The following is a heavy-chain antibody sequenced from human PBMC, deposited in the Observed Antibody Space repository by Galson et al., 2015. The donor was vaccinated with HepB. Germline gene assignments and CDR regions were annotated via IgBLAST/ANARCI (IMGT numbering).Heavy chain of an antibody. CDR3: AGDLKRRWVSAMDV. CDR1: GFTFSNFW. V-gene: IGHV3-7*01. Sequence: SLRLSCAASGFTFSNFWMSWVRQAPGKWLERVAKIKEDGKDTYYVDSVKGRFTISRDDSKDTVYLQMDSLRDEDTALYYCAGDLKRRWVSAMDVWGQGTTVTVSS. CDR2: IKEDGKDT. J-gene: IGHJ6*02. D-gene: IGHD1-26*01.